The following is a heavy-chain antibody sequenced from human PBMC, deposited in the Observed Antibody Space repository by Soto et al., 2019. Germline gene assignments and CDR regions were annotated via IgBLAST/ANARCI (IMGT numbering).Heavy chain of an antibody. CDR1: GFTFSSYG. J-gene: IGHJ4*02. D-gene: IGHD3-3*01. CDR3: ARDGRSITIFGVVPGEVDS. V-gene: IGHV3-33*01. CDR2: IWYDGSNK. Sequence: QVQLVESGGGVVQPGRSLRLSCAASGFTFSSYGMHWVRQAPGKGLEWVAVIWYDGSNKYYADSVKGRFTISRDNSKNPLYLQMNSRRAEDTAVYYCARDGRSITIFGVVPGEVDSWGQGPLVTVSS.